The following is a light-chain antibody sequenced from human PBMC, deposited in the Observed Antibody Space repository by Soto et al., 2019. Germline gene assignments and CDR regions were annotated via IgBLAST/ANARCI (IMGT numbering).Light chain of an antibody. V-gene: IGKV3-11*01. CDR3: QQRSNWPWT. CDR2: DAS. CDR1: QSVSSF. Sequence: EIVLTQSPATLSLSPGERATLSCRASQSVSSFLAWYQQKPGQAPRLLISDASNRATGIPGRFSGSGSGTDFSLTISSLEPEDFAVYYCQQRSNWPWTSGQGTKVEIK. J-gene: IGKJ1*01.